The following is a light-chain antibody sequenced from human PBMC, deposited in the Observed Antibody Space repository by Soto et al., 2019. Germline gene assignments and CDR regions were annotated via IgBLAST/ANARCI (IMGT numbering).Light chain of an antibody. J-gene: IGKJ2*01. V-gene: IGKV3-15*01. Sequence: EISMTQSPATLSVSPGQRATLSCRASKNVNSNLAWYQQKPDHFPSLLMYHVYTRTTGFPARFSGSGSGTEFTLSIGSLQSEYSAIYDCQQYNTLKTFGQGTKRE. CDR1: KNVNSN. CDR3: QQYNTLKT. CDR2: HVY.